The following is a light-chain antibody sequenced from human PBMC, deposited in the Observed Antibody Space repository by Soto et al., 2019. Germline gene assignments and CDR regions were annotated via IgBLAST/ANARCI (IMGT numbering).Light chain of an antibody. CDR3: SSYTSSSTQV. V-gene: IGLV2-14*01. CDR2: DVS. J-gene: IGLJ1*01. Sequence: QSVLTQPASVSRSPGRSITISCTGTSSDVGGYNYVSWYQQHPGKAPKLMIYDVSNRPSGVSNRFSGSKSGNTASLTISGLQAEDEADYYCSSYTSSSTQVFGTGTKVTVL. CDR1: SSDVGGYNY.